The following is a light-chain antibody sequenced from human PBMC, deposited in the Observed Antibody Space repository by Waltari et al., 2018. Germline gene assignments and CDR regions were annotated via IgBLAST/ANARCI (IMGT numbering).Light chain of an antibody. V-gene: IGKV3-11*01. Sequence: IVLTQFTATLSLSLGERATLACRASQGVSSYLAWYQQKPGQDPRLLSYDASNRVTGIPARCSGSGSGTDFTVTISSLEPEDFAVYYCQQRSNWPTFGGGTKVEIK. CDR2: DAS. CDR1: QGVSSY. CDR3: QQRSNWPT. J-gene: IGKJ4*01.